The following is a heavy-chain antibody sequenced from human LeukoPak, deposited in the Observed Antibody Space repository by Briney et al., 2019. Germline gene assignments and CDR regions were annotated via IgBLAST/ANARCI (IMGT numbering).Heavy chain of an antibody. Sequence: ASVKVSCKASGYTFTGYYMHWVRQAPGQGLEWMGWINTNTGNPTYAQGFTGRFVFSLDTSVSAAYLQISSLKAEDTAVYYCARVRNKDVRVIDYWGQGTLVTVSS. CDR3: ARVRNKDVRVIDY. CDR1: GYTFTGYY. CDR2: INTNTGNP. D-gene: IGHD5-24*01. V-gene: IGHV7-4-1*02. J-gene: IGHJ4*02.